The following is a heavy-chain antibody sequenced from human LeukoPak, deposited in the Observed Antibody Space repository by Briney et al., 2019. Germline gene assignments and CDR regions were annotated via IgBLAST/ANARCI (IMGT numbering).Heavy chain of an antibody. CDR2: ISGSGGSI. Sequence: GGSLRLSCAASGFTFSSYAMSWVRQAPGKGLEWVSVISGSGGSIYYADSVKGRLTISRDNSKNTLYLQMNSLRAEDTAVYYCAKDQGTGIAAAGTSHYWGQGTLVTVSS. CDR1: GFTFSSYA. D-gene: IGHD6-13*01. CDR3: AKDQGTGIAAAGTSHY. V-gene: IGHV3-23*01. J-gene: IGHJ4*02.